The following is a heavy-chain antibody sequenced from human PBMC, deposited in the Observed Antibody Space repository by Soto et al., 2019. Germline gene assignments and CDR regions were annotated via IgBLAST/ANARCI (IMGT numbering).Heavy chain of an antibody. V-gene: IGHV1-69*01. CDR1: GGTFSSYA. J-gene: IGHJ4*02. D-gene: IGHD3-9*01. Sequence: QVQLVQSGAEVKKPGSSVKVSCKASGGTFSSYAISWVRQAPGQGLEWMGGIIPIFGTANYAQKFQGRVTITADESTSTAYMELSSLRSEDTAVYYCARSAGMVDYDILTGYYFDYWGQGTLVTVSS. CDR2: IIPIFGTA. CDR3: ARSAGMVDYDILTGYYFDY.